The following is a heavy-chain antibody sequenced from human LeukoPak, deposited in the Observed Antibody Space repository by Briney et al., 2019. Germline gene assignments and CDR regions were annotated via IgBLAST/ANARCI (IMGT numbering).Heavy chain of an antibody. J-gene: IGHJ6*03. CDR1: GFTFSSYA. CDR3: AKSGQWELPGYYYYMDV. Sequence: GGSLRLSCATSGFTFSSYAMSWVRQAPGKGLEWVSAISGSGGSTYYADSVKGRFTISRDNPKNTLYLQMNSLRAEDTAVYYCAKSGQWELPGYYYYMDVWGKGTTVTVSS. V-gene: IGHV3-23*01. CDR2: ISGSGGST. D-gene: IGHD1-26*01.